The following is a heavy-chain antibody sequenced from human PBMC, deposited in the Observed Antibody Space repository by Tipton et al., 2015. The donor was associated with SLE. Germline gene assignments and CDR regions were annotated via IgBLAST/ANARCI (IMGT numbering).Heavy chain of an antibody. CDR3: ARGSVGDSKDY. D-gene: IGHD2-21*02. CDR1: GFSFSNYW. V-gene: IGHV3-7*01. CDR2: INQDGSEK. J-gene: IGHJ4*02. Sequence: SLRLSCAASGFSFSNYWMSWVRQAPGKGLEWVANINQDGSEKYYVDSVKGRFTISRDNAKTSRYLQMNSLRAEDTAVYYCARGSVGDSKDYWGQGTLVTVSS.